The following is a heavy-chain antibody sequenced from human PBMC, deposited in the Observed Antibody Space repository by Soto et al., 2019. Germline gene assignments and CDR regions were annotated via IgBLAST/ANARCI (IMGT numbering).Heavy chain of an antibody. CDR2: IYYSGST. V-gene: IGHV4-31*03. D-gene: IGHD3-3*01. CDR3: ARADYDFWSGYPQYDFDY. Sequence: SETLSLTCTVSGGFISSGGYSWSWIRQHPGKGLEWIGYIYYSGSTYYNPSLKSRVTISVDTSKNQFSLNLSSVTAADTAVYYCARADYDFWSGYPQYDFDYWGQGTLVTVSS. CDR1: GGFISSGGYS. J-gene: IGHJ4*02.